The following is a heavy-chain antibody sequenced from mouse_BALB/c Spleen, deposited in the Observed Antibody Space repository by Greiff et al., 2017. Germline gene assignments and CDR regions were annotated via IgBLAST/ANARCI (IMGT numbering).Heavy chain of an antibody. CDR3: ERRDGYDVEDYAMDY. Sequence: EVMLVESGGDLVKPGGSLKLSCAASGFTFSSYGMSWVRQTPDKRLEWVATISSGGRSTYYPDSVSGLFTISRDNAKHTLYLQMSSMKSEDTAMSYCERRDGYDVEDYAMDYWGQGTSVTVSS. CDR1: GFTFSSYG. J-gene: IGHJ4*01. D-gene: IGHD2-2*01. V-gene: IGHV5-6*02. CDR2: ISSGGRST.